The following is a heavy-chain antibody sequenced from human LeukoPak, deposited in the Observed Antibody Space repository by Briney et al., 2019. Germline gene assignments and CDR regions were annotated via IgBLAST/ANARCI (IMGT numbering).Heavy chain of an antibody. V-gene: IGHV3-23*01. J-gene: IGHJ4*02. Sequence: GGSLRLSCATSGFSFSSYAMSWVRQAPGKGLEWVSAMSSSDDGRYYAASVRGRFTISRANSKNTLYLQMDSLRPEDRAVYYCARSSGWYKVDFWGQGTPVTVSS. CDR1: GFSFSSYA. D-gene: IGHD6-19*01. CDR2: MSSSDDGR. CDR3: ARSSGWYKVDF.